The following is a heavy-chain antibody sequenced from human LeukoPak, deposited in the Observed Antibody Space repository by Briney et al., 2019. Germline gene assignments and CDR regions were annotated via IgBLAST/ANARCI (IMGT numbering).Heavy chain of an antibody. J-gene: IGHJ4*02. CDR3: AKDIWGASTDY. V-gene: IGHV3-23*01. CDR1: GFTFSSYA. Sequence: GGSLRLSCAASGFTFSSYAMSWVRRAPGKGLEWVSTISGSGGSTYYADSVKGRFTISRDNSKNTLFLQMNSLRAEDTAVYYCAKDIWGASTDYWGQGTLVTVSS. D-gene: IGHD3-16*01. CDR2: ISGSGGST.